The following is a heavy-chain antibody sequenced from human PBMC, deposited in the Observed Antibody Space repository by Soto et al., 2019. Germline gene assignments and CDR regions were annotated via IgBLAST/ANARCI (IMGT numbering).Heavy chain of an antibody. D-gene: IGHD1-1*01. J-gene: IGHJ4*02. CDR3: ARGRYGDY. CDR1: GYTFTSYG. CDR2: ISAHNDNT. V-gene: IGHV1-18*01. Sequence: QVNLVQSGAEVRKPGASVKVSCKGSGYTFTSYGIAWVRQAPGQGLEWMGWISAHNDNTNYAQKVQGRVTVTSDTSASTAYMELRNLRSDYTALYYCARGRYGDYWGQGAMVTVSS.